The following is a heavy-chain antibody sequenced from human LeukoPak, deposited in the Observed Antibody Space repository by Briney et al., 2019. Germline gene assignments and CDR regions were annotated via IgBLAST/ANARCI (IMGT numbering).Heavy chain of an antibody. CDR1: GFTFSSHA. J-gene: IGHJ4*02. Sequence: PGRSLRLSCAASGFTFSSHAMHWVRQAPGKGLEWVAVIFYDGSDKYNADSVRGRFTISRDNSKNTLYLQMNSLRAEDTAVYYCAKRADSAWYYLDYWGQGTLVTVPS. D-gene: IGHD6-19*01. V-gene: IGHV3-30*18. CDR2: IFYDGSDK. CDR3: AKRADSAWYYLDY.